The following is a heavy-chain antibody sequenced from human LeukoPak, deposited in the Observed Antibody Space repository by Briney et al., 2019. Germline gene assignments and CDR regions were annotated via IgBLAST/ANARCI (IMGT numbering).Heavy chain of an antibody. J-gene: IGHJ4*02. D-gene: IGHD4-23*01. CDR2: ISNDGSNK. V-gene: IGHV3-30*04. CDR3: ARSQDYGGNSVADY. Sequence: GGSLRLSCAASGFTFSGYAMHWVRQAPGKGLEWVAVISNDGSNKYYADSVKGRFTISRDNSKNTLYLQMDSLRAEDTAVYYCARSQDYGGNSVADYWGQGTLVTVSS. CDR1: GFTFSGYA.